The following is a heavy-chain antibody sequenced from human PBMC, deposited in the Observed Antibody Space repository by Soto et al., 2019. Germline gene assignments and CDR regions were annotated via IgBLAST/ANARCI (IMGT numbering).Heavy chain of an antibody. CDR1: GYSFSTYW. CDR2: IYPADSDT. V-gene: IGHV5-51*01. D-gene: IGHD2-21*02. Sequence: GESLKISCKASGYSFSTYWIGWVRQMPGEGLEWMGIIYPADSDTTYSPSFQGRVTISADRSISTAYLQWSSLKASDSAMYYCARRGVTYSFDYWGQGTKVTVSS. CDR3: ARRGVTYSFDY. J-gene: IGHJ4*02.